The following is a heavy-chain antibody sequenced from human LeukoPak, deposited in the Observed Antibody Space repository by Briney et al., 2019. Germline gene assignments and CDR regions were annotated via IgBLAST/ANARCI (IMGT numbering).Heavy chain of an antibody. J-gene: IGHJ5*02. D-gene: IGHD3-22*01. CDR2: LSGYNAYT. CDR1: GYTFTSYG. V-gene: IGHV1-18*01. CDR3: ARDEARYSSGYYPNWFDP. Sequence: ASVKVSCKASGYTFTSYGISWVRQAPGQGLEWMGCLSGYNAYTHYAHNLQGRVTMTTDTSTSTAYMELRSLRSDDTAVYYCARDEARYSSGYYPNWFDPWGQGTLVTVSS.